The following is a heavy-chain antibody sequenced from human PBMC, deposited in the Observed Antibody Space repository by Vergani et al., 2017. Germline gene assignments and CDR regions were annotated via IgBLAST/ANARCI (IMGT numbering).Heavy chain of an antibody. CDR2: ISSSSSYI. V-gene: IGHV3-21*01. Sequence: EVQLVESGGGLVKPGGSLRLSCAASGFTFSSYSMNWVRQAPGKGLEWVSSISSSSSYIYYADSVKGRFTISRDNAKNALYLQMNSLRAEDTAVYYCARDGTYESSGYYDYWGQGTLVTVSS. CDR3: ARDGTYESSGYYDY. J-gene: IGHJ4*02. D-gene: IGHD3-22*01. CDR1: GFTFSSYS.